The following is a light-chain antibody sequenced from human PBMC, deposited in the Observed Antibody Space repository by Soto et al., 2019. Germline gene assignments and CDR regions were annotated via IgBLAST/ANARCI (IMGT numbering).Light chain of an antibody. Sequence: QSALTQPASVSGSLGQSITISCTGTSSDIGGYNYVSWYQQHPGKAPKLIIYEVTDRPSGVSNRFSGSKSGNTASLTISGLQAEDEAEYYCSSYTNINTRACVFGTGTKVTVL. CDR2: EVT. CDR1: SSDIGGYNY. CDR3: SSYTNINTRACV. V-gene: IGLV2-14*01. J-gene: IGLJ1*01.